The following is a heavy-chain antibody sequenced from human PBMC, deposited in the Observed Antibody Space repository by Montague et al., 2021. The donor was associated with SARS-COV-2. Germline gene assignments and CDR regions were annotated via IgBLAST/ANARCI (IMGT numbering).Heavy chain of an antibody. CDR1: GFSLSTSGMC. CDR3: ARIRDYDILTGSYSGFDY. V-gene: IGHV2-70*01. D-gene: IGHD3-9*01. CDR2: XDWXDDK. Sequence: PALVKPTQTLTLTCTFSGFSLSTSGMCVSWIRQPPGKALEWLALXDWXDDKYYSTSLKTRLTISKDTSKNQAVLTMTNMDPVDTATYYCARIRDYDILTGSYSGFDYWGQGTLVTVSS. J-gene: IGHJ4*02.